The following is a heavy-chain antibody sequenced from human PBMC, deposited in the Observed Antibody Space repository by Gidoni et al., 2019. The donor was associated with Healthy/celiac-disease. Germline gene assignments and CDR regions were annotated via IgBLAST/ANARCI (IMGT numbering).Heavy chain of an antibody. CDR3: ASLPVDSSSWPPRGRYFDY. Sequence: QLPLQASGPGLVTPSATLSLTCPVSGGSIRRSSYYWGWIRPPPGKGLEWIGSIYYSGSTYYNPALKSRVTISVDTSKNQFSLKLSSVTAADTAVYYCASLPVDSSSWPPRGRYFDYWGQGTLVTVSS. J-gene: IGHJ4*02. CDR1: GGSIRRSSYY. CDR2: IYYSGST. V-gene: IGHV4-39*07. D-gene: IGHD6-13*01.